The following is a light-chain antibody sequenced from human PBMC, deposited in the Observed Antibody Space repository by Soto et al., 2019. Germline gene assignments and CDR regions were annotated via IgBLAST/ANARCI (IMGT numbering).Light chain of an antibody. CDR3: QQYGSSRGT. CDR2: GAS. CDR1: QSVSSSY. V-gene: IGKV3-20*01. Sequence: ESVLTQSPGTLSLSPGERATLSCRASQSVSSSYLAWYQQKPGQAPRLLIYGASSRATGIPDRFSGSGSGTDFTLTINKLEPEDFAVYFCQQYGSSRGTFGQGTKVDIK. J-gene: IGKJ1*01.